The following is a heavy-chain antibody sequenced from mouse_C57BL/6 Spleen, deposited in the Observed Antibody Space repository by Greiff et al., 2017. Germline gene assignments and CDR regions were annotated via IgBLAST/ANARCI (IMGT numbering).Heavy chain of an antibody. CDR3: AKEGYGSSFYYFDY. Sequence: VQLQQSGPGLVQPSQCLSITCTASGFSLTSYGVHWVRQSPGKGLEWLGVICRGGSTDYNAAFMSRLGITKDNSTSHAFFTKNWLQADVTAIYYGAKEGYGSSFYYFDYWGQGTTLTVSS. CDR1: GFSLTSYG. D-gene: IGHD1-1*01. J-gene: IGHJ2*01. CDR2: ICRGGST. V-gene: IGHV2-5*01.